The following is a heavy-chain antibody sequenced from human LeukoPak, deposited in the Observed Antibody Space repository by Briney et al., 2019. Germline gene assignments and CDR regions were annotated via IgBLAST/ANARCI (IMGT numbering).Heavy chain of an antibody. V-gene: IGHV3-23*01. CDR2: ISGSGGST. J-gene: IGHJ4*02. Sequence: GGSLRLSCAASGFTFSSYGMSWVRQAPGKGLEWVSAISGSGGSTYYADSVKGRFTISRDNSKNTLYLQMNSLRAEDTAVYYCAKALYLVSSLEYPSWGQGTLVTVSS. CDR1: GFTFSSYG. CDR3: AKALYLVSSLEYPS. D-gene: IGHD2-2*01.